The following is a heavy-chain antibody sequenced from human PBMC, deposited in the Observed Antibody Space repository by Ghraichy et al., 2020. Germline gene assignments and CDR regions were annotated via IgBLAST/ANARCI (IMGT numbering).Heavy chain of an antibody. V-gene: IGHV3-23*01. Sequence: GGSLRLSCAASGFTFSSYAMSWVRQAPGKGLEWVSAISGSGGSTYYADSVKGRFTTSRDNSKNTLYLQMNSLRAEDTAVYYCARTYSSGWYDYWGQGTLVTVSS. J-gene: IGHJ4*02. CDR3: ARTYSSGWYDY. D-gene: IGHD6-19*01. CDR2: ISGSGGST. CDR1: GFTFSSYA.